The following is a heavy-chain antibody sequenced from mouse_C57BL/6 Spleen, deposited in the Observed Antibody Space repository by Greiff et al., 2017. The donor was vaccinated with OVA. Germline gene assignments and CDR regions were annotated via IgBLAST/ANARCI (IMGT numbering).Heavy chain of an antibody. CDR1: GYTFTSYW. J-gene: IGHJ2*01. CDR3: ARGGGYSNYFDY. D-gene: IGHD2-5*01. V-gene: IGHV1-64*01. CDR2: IHPNSGST. Sequence: VQLQQPGAELVKPGASVKLSCKASGYTFTSYWMHWVKQRPGQGLEWIGMIHPNSGSTNYNEKFKSKATLTVDKSSSTAYMQLSSLTSEDSAVYYCARGGGYSNYFDYWGQGTTLTVSS.